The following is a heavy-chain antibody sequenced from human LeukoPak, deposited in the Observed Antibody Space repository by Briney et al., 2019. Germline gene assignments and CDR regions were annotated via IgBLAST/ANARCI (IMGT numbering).Heavy chain of an antibody. CDR3: ARPCCSGGSCSDAFDI. V-gene: IGHV4-39*01. CDR1: GGSISSSSYY. D-gene: IGHD2-15*01. Sequence: PSETLSLTCTVSGGSISSSSYYCGWLRQPPGKGLDWIGSIYYSGSTYYNPSLKSRVTVSVDTSKNPFSLKLSSVTAPDTDVYYCARPCCSGGSCSDAFDIWGQGTMVTVSS. J-gene: IGHJ3*02. CDR2: IYYSGST.